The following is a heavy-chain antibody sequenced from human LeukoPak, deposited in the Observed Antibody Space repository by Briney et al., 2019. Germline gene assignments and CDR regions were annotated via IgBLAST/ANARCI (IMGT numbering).Heavy chain of an antibody. CDR3: ARGIFGVVRPSNDAFDI. CDR2: IYYCGRT. J-gene: IGHJ3*02. Sequence: ASETLCFTCTVSGGSVSSGCYYWIWIRQPSGKGLVWFGYIYYCGRTNYNTSIKSRVIISVDTSKNQFSLKLSSVTAADTAVYYCARGIFGVVRPSNDAFDIWGQGTMVTVSS. CDR1: GGSVSSGCYY. D-gene: IGHD3-3*01. V-gene: IGHV4-61*01.